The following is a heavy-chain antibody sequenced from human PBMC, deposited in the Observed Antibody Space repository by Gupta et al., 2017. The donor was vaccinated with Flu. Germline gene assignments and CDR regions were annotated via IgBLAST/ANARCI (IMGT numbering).Heavy chain of an antibody. CDR1: GYTFTSYG. D-gene: IGHD6-19*01. V-gene: IGHV1-18*01. CDR2: ISAYNGNT. Sequence: LVQSGAEVKKPGASVKVSCKASGYTFTSYGISWVRQVPGQGLEWMGWISAYNGNTNYAQKLQGRVTMTTDTSTSTAYMELRSLRSDDTAVYYCARSLGYSSGWSPGSHFDYGGQGTLVTVSS. J-gene: IGHJ4*02. CDR3: ARSLGYSSGWSPGSHFDY.